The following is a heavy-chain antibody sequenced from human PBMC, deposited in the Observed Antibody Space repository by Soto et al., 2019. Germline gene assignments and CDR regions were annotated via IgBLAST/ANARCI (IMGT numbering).Heavy chain of an antibody. D-gene: IGHD2-2*02. J-gene: IGHJ4*02. CDR2: IWYDGSNK. Sequence: GGSLRLSCAASGFTFSSYGMHWVRQAPGKGLEWVAVIWYDGSNKYYADSVKGRFTISRDNSKNTLYLQMNSLRAEDTAVYYCARDSDCSSTSCYMHGTFDYWGQGTLVTVSS. CDR1: GFTFSSYG. CDR3: ARDSDCSSTSCYMHGTFDY. V-gene: IGHV3-33*01.